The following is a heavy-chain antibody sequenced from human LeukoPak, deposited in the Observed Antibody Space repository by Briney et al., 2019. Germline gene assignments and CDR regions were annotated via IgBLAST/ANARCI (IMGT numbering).Heavy chain of an antibody. J-gene: IGHJ5*02. D-gene: IGHD1-26*01. V-gene: IGHV3-7*01. CDR2: IKEDGSET. Sequence: GGSLRLSCAASGFNFSYSWMSWVRQAAGKGLEWVANIKEDGSETYYADSVMGRLTISRDNAENSLFLQMTSLRGEDTAVDYWARVATSGLNQNWFDPWGQGTLVTVSS. CDR1: GFNFSYSW. CDR3: ARVATSGLNQNWFDP.